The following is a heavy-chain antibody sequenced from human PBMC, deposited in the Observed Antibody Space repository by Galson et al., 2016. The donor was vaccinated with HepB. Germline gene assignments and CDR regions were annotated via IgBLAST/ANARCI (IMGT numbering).Heavy chain of an antibody. V-gene: IGHV5-51*01. D-gene: IGHD3-16*02. CDR3: DKFQGDDDIWGTFRPPLYYYYYMDV. Sequence: QSGAEVKKPGESLKISCTASGYRFTHSWIGWVRQTPGKGLEWMAIIYPGDSATKYNPSFQGQVTISADNSITTAYLKWSSLRASDTAMDFCDKFQGDDDIWGTFRPPLYYYYYMDVWGKGTSVTVSS. CDR2: IYPGDSAT. J-gene: IGHJ6*03. CDR1: GYRFTHSW.